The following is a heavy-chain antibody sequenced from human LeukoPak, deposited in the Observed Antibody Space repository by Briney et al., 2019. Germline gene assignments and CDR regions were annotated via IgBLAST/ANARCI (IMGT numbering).Heavy chain of an antibody. Sequence: GGSLRLSCAASGFTFSDYSMNWVRQAPGKGLEWVSSISTTSSYIYYADSVKGRFTISRDNAENSLYLQMNSLRADDTAVYFCARDIYDDSGYFRCGLDYWGQGILVTVSS. CDR2: ISTTSSYI. V-gene: IGHV3-21*01. CDR3: ARDIYDDSGYFRCGLDY. J-gene: IGHJ4*02. D-gene: IGHD3-22*01. CDR1: GFTFSDYS.